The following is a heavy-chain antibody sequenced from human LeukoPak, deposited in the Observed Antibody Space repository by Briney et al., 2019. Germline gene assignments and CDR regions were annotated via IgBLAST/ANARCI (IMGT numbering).Heavy chain of an antibody. CDR1: GFTFNSYG. Sequence: GGSLRLSCTASGFTFNSYGMHWVRQAPGKGLEYVSGIRRNGIRTYSANSVKDRFTVSRDNSKNTLYLQMGSLRAEDKAVYYCARERGGDCSSSTCSKAFDIWGQGTMVTVSS. D-gene: IGHD2-2*01. V-gene: IGHV3-64*01. CDR3: ARERGGDCSSSTCSKAFDI. J-gene: IGHJ3*02. CDR2: IRRNGIRT.